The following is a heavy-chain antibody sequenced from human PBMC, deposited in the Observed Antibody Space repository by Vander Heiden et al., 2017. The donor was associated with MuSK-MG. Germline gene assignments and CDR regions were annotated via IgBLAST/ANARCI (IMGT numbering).Heavy chain of an antibody. CDR3: ARQRYCSSTSCHKSGWFDP. CDR1: GFTFSSYG. CDR2: IWYDGSNK. D-gene: IGHD2-2*02. J-gene: IGHJ5*02. Sequence: QVQLVESGGGVVQPGRSLRLSCAAPGFTFSSYGLHWVRQAPGKGLEWVAVIWYDGSNKYYADSVKGRFTISRDNSKNTLYLQMNSLRAEDTAVYYCARQRYCSSTSCHKSGWFDPWGQGTLVTVSS. V-gene: IGHV3-33*01.